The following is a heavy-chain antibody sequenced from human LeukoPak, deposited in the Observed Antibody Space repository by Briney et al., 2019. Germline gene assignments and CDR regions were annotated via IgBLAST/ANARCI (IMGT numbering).Heavy chain of an antibody. Sequence: SETLSLTCTVSGGSISSSSYYWGWIRQPPGKGLEWIGSIYYSGSTYYNPSLKSRVTISVDTSKNQFSLKLSSVTAADTAVHFCARGGSDWYIDSWGQGTLVTVSS. CDR1: GGSISSSSYY. D-gene: IGHD6-13*01. J-gene: IGHJ5*01. CDR3: ARGGSDWYIDS. CDR2: IYYSGST. V-gene: IGHV4-39*01.